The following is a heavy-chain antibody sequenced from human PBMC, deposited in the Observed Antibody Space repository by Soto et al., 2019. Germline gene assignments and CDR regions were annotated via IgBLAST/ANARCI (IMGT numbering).Heavy chain of an antibody. CDR1: GAGDTFSNYG. D-gene: IGHD1-1*01. V-gene: IGHV1-69*06. J-gene: IGHJ4*02. CDR3: WRHDKTALPPLDS. CDR2: TIPAFGTA. Sequence: QVHLVQSGAEVKSPGSAVKVSCKVSGAGDTFSNYGLNCVRQAPGEGLEWMGGTIPAFGTANYAQKFQGRVTITADTSTATAYMELSRLRSDDTAVYYCWRHDKTALPPLDSWGQGTLVSVSS.